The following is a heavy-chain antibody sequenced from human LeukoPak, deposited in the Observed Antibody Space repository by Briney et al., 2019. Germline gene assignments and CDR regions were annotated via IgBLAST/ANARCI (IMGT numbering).Heavy chain of an antibody. V-gene: IGHV3-7*01. CDR2: IKQDGSEK. D-gene: IGHD3-16*02. J-gene: IGHJ4*02. CDR3: ARSYYVWGSYPPDDY. CDR1: GFTFSSYW. Sequence: GGSLRLSCAASGFTFSSYWMSWVRRAPGKGLEWVANIKQDGSEKYYVDSVKGRFTISRDNAKNSLYPQMNSLRAEDTAVYYCARSYYVWGSYPPDDYWGQGTLVTVSS.